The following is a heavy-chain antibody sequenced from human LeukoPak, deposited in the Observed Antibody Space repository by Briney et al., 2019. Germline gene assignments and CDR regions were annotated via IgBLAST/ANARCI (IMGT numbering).Heavy chain of an antibody. CDR1: GGSISSSSYY. Sequence: SETLSLTCTVSGGSISSSSYYWGWIRQPPGKGLEWIGSIYHSGSTYYNPSLKSRVTISVDTSKNQFSLKLSSVTAADTAVYYCARDSSGSSPFDYWGQGTLVTVSS. D-gene: IGHD6-19*01. CDR2: IYHSGST. J-gene: IGHJ4*02. V-gene: IGHV4-39*07. CDR3: ARDSSGSSPFDY.